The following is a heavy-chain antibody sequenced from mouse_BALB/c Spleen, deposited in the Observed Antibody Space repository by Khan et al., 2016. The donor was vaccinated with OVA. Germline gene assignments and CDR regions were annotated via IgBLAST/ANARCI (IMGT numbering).Heavy chain of an antibody. CDR3: TRGGYSSFAY. D-gene: IGHD2-12*01. CDR2: IYPGNSET. CDR1: GYSFTTYL. J-gene: IGHJ3*01. Sequence: EVQLQQSGTVLARPGSSVKMSCKTSGYSFTTYLIHWVQQRPGQGLEWIGDIYPGNSETTYNQKFKDKAKLTADTSASTAYMELSSLTNEDFAVYYWTRGGYSSFAYWGQGTLVTVAA. V-gene: IGHV1-5*01.